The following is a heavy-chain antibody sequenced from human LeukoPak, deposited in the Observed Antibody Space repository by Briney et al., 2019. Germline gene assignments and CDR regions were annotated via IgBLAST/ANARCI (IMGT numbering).Heavy chain of an antibody. V-gene: IGHV4-39*01. Sequence: SETLSLTCTVSSGSLSSKPYYWGWIRHPPGKGLEWIGSINYGGSTYYNPSLKSRVTISVDTSKNQFSLKLSSMTAADTAMYYCARHANVWLLWGQGTLVTVSS. CDR1: SGSLSSKPYY. CDR2: INYGGST. J-gene: IGHJ4*02. D-gene: IGHD2-8*01. CDR3: ARHANVWLL.